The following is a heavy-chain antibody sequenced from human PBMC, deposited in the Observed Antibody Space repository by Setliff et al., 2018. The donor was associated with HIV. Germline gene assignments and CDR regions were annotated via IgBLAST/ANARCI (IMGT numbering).Heavy chain of an antibody. CDR3: AKHDFGEGSCFDP. CDR1: GQFISDGYY. J-gene: IGHJ5*02. V-gene: IGHV4-38-2*02. CDR2: VYHSGKT. Sequence: PSETLSLTCLRRVSGQFISDGYYWGWIRQPPGKGLEWIGSVYHSGKTYYNPSLKSRVTMSADTSKNQISLMLRSMTAADTAVYYCAKHDFGEGSCFDPWGQGSLVTVSS. D-gene: IGHD3-16*01.